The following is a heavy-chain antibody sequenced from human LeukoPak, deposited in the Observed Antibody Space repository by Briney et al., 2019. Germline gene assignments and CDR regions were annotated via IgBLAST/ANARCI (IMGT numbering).Heavy chain of an antibody. V-gene: IGHV3-7*01. CDR3: ARGSSGSYTVYYFDY. J-gene: IGHJ4*02. Sequence: GGSLRLSCAASGFTFSSYWMSWVRQAPGKGLEWVANIKQDGSEKYYVDSVKGRFTISRDNAKNSLYLQMNSLRAEDTAVYYCARGSSGSYTVYYFDYWGQGTLVTVSS. CDR2: IKQDGSEK. D-gene: IGHD1-26*01. CDR1: GFTFSSYW.